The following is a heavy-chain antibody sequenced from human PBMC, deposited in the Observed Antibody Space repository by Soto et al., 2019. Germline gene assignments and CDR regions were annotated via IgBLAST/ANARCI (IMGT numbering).Heavy chain of an antibody. D-gene: IGHD4-17*01. Sequence: SETLSLPCTVSGGSISSYYWSWIRQPPGKGLEWIGYIYYSGSTNYNPSLKSRVTISVDTSKNQFSLKLSSVTAADTAVYYCARTAEDYGDYYYYYMDVWGKGTTVTVSS. V-gene: IGHV4-59*08. CDR3: ARTAEDYGDYYYYYMDV. CDR1: GGSISSYY. CDR2: IYYSGST. J-gene: IGHJ6*03.